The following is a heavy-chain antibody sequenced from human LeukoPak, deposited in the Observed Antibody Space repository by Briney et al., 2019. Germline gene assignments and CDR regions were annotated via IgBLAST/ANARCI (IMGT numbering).Heavy chain of an antibody. CDR1: GGTFRSYA. D-gene: IGHD3-22*01. J-gene: IGHJ4*02. Sequence: ASVKVSCKASGGTFRSYAIRWVRQAPGQGLEWMGGIIPIFGTANYAQKFQGRVTITADESTSTAYMELSSLRSEDTAVYYCARDGTPDYYDSSGDYWGQGTLVTVSS. CDR3: ARDGTPDYYDSSGDY. V-gene: IGHV1-69*13. CDR2: IIPIFGTA.